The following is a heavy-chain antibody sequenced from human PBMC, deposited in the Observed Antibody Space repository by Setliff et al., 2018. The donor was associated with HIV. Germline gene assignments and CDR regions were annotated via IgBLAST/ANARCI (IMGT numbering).Heavy chain of an antibody. J-gene: IGHJ3*02. V-gene: IGHV4-38-2*02. CDR3: ARWGEPSIKAFDI. CDR1: GDSVTTPYY. D-gene: IGHD3-16*01. Sequence: SETLSLTCTLSGDSVTTPYYWGWIRQPPGKGLEWVGSIYHSGATYFTPSLKSRVTLSVDTSKNQFFLRVNSVTAADTAVYYCARWGEPSIKAFDIWGQGTMVTVSS. CDR2: IYHSGAT.